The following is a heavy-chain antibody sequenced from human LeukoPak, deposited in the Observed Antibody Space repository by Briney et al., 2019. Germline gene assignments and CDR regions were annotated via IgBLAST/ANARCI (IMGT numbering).Heavy chain of an antibody. CDR1: GGSFSGYY. CDR2: INHSGST. CDR3: ARAGSSWYPYYFDY. V-gene: IGHV4-34*01. J-gene: IGHJ4*02. Sequence: SETLSLTCVVYGGSFSGYYWSWIRQPPGKGLEWIGEINHSGSTNYNPSLKSRVTISVDTSKNQFSLKLSSVTAADTAVYYCARAGSSWYPYYFDYWGQGTLVTVSS. D-gene: IGHD6-13*01.